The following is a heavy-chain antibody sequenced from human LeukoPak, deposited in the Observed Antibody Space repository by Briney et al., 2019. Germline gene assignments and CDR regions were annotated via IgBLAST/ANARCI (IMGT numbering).Heavy chain of an antibody. Sequence: SQTLSLTCAISGDSVSSNSATWDWIRQSPSRGLEWLGRTCYRSKWYNDYAVSVKSRVTINPDTSKNQFSLQLNSVTPEDTAVYYCAREGSDGYLFDYWGQGSLVIVSS. CDR2: TCYRSKWYN. J-gene: IGHJ4*02. CDR1: GDSVSSNSAT. V-gene: IGHV6-1*01. D-gene: IGHD3-16*01. CDR3: AREGSDGYLFDY.